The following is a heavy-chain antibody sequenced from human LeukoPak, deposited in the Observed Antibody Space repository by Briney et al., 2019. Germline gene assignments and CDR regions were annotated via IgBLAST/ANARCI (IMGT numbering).Heavy chain of an antibody. D-gene: IGHD1-1*01. Sequence: SETLSLTCTVSGGSISSSSYYWGWIRQPPGKGLEWIGGIYYSGSTYYNPSLKSRVTISVDTSKNQFSLKLSSVTAADTAVYYCARDSPRYSEAFDYWGQGTLVTVSS. CDR2: IYYSGST. CDR3: ARDSPRYSEAFDY. CDR1: GGSISSSSYY. V-gene: IGHV4-39*07. J-gene: IGHJ4*02.